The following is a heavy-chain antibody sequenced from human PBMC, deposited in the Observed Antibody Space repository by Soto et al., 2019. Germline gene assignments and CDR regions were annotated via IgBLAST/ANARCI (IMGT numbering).Heavy chain of an antibody. CDR2: ISGSGDRT. CDR1: GITISNYP. Sequence: EVQLLESGGGLVQPGGSLRLSCAASGITISNYPMSWVRQAPGKGLDGVSGISGSGDRTYYADSAKGRFTISKDFSKTSLSLQLDSLRAEDTAVYFCVKDDGGNPSTEPHWGQGTLVTVSS. V-gene: IGHV3-23*01. J-gene: IGHJ4*02. D-gene: IGHD2-15*01. CDR3: VKDDGGNPSTEPH.